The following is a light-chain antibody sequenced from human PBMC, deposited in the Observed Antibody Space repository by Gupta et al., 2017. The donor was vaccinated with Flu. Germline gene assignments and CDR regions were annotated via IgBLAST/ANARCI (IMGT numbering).Light chain of an antibody. J-gene: IGLJ3*02. V-gene: IGLV1-44*01. CDR1: SSKMGSND. CDR3: AGWDDSRNGWV. Sequence: RVTIPTSGSSSKMGSNDVDWSPPPPGPAPNRLIYNDNRRRSEIPARFSGTKSDTSATLAISGLQAEDEADYYCAGWDDSRNGWVFGGGTKLTVL. CDR2: NDN.